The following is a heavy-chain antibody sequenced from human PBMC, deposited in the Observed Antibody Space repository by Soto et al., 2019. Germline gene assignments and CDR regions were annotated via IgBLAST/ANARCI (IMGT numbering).Heavy chain of an antibody. CDR1: GFSLSNAIMG. CDR2: IFSNDEK. CDR3: ARIVGSSGWLASFDY. J-gene: IGHJ4*02. V-gene: IGHV2-26*01. Sequence: QVTLKESGPVLVNPTETLTLTCTVSGFSLSNAIMGVSWIRQPPGKALEWLAHIFSNDEKSYSTSLKSRLTISKDTSKSQVVLTMTNMDPVDTATDYCARIVGSSGWLASFDYWGQGTLVTVSS. D-gene: IGHD6-19*01.